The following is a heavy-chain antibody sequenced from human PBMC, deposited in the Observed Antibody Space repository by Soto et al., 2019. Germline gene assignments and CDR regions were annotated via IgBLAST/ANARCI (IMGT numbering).Heavy chain of an antibody. Sequence: PGGSLRLSCTASGFKFSDYAITWVRQAPGEGLEWVSVISGSGGVTYFADSVKGRFTISRDNSMGTLYLQMKSLRVEDTAIYYCAKEVSLGSTVDLGYWGQGALVTVSS. V-gene: IGHV3-23*01. CDR2: ISGSGGVT. J-gene: IGHJ4*02. CDR1: GFKFSDYA. CDR3: AKEVSLGSTVDLGY. D-gene: IGHD7-27*01.